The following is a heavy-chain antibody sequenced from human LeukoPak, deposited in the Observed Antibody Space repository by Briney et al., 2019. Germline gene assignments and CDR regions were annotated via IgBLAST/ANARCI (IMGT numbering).Heavy chain of an antibody. CDR3: ARDPGTSGWGAFQI. J-gene: IGHJ3*02. V-gene: IGHV3-7*01. Sequence: GGSLRLSCAVSGFTSSDYSITWVCPPPGEGREWVANKKQDGTGKYDVDSMKGRFTISRDNANNSLHLQMNSLKVEDTAVYYCARDPGTSGWGAFQIWGQGTMVTVST. CDR2: KKQDGTGK. D-gene: IGHD6-19*01. CDR1: GFTSSDYS.